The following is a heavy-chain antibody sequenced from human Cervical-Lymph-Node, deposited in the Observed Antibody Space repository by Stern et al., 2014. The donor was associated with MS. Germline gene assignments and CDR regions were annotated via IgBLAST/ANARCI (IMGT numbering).Heavy chain of an antibody. D-gene: IGHD1-1*01. V-gene: IGHV1-46*02. CDR1: GYTFNSYY. CDR2: FSPSGSRT. CDR3: ARVLSLATSDS. J-gene: IGHJ4*02. Sequence: QVQLVQSGAAMRKPGASVRISCEASGYTFNSYYIHWVRQALGQGLEWVALFSPSGSRTTYAQLFQGRVSVTGDTSTSTVYMELTGLTSEDTAVYYCARVLSLATSDSWGQGTLVVVSS.